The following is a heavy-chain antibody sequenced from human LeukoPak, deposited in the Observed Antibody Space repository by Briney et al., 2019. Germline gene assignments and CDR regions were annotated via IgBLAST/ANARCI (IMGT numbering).Heavy chain of an antibody. CDR3: ARLLGAAKTDYFDS. Sequence: KPSETQSLTCTVSGGSISSGDYYWAWIRQPPGKGLQWIGSIYSSGSTYYNPFLKSRVTISRDTSKNQFSLRLTSVTAADTAVYYCARLLGAAKTDYFDSWGQGTLVTVSS. CDR2: IYSSGST. CDR1: GGSISSGDYY. J-gene: IGHJ4*02. V-gene: IGHV4-39*01. D-gene: IGHD6-25*01.